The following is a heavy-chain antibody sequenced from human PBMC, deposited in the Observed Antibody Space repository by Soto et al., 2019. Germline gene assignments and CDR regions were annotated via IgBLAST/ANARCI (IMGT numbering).Heavy chain of an antibody. CDR1: GFRFSDHY. CDR2: ISGGGTTM. J-gene: IGHJ4*02. CDR3: AGDPYYYGSAF. V-gene: IGHV3-11*01. D-gene: IGHD3-10*01. Sequence: GGSLRLSCAASGFRFSDHYMTWIRQAPGKGLEWVSKISGGGTTMYYADSVKGRFTVSRDNAKNSLYLQMNSLRAEDTAVYYCAGDPYYYGSAFWGQGTLVTVSS.